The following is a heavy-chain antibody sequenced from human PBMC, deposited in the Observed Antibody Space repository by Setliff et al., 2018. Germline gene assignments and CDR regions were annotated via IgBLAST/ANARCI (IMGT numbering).Heavy chain of an antibody. J-gene: IGHJ4*02. CDR1: GASVTSFDYY. D-gene: IGHD2-2*01. CDR2: ISHGVST. CDR3: ARTHCTTTSCFYFHY. Sequence: KPSETLSLTCTVSGASVTSFDYYWSWIRQPPGKGLEYIGHISHGVSTSYSPSLKSRLSISADTPKNQFSLKLTSVTAADTAVYYCARTHCTTTSCFYFHYWGQGTVVTVSS. V-gene: IGHV4-30-4*01.